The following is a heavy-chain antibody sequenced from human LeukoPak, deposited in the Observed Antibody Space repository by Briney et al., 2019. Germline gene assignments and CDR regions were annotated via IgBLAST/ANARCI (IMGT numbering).Heavy chain of an antibody. CDR3: ASYPRYVSTPPFDY. J-gene: IGHJ4*02. CDR1: GYSFTTYY. D-gene: IGHD2-15*01. V-gene: IGHV1-46*01. Sequence: ASVKVSCKASGYSFTTYYMHWMRQAPGQGLEWMGTMNPRGGSTNYAQKFQGRVTMIRDPSTSTVYMELSRLTSDDTAVYYCASYPRYVSTPPFDYWGQGTLVTVSS. CDR2: MNPRGGST.